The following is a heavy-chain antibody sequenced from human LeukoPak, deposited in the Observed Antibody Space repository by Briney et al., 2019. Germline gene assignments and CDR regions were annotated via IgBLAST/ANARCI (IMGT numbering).Heavy chain of an antibody. CDR1: GYSISSGYY. CDR3: ARYYDSSGYYYRDYYGMDV. Sequence: SETLSLTCTVSGYSISSGYYWGWIWQPPGKGLEWIGNIYHSRSTSYNPSLKSRVTISVDTSKNQFSLKLSSVTAADTAVYYCARYYDSSGYYYRDYYGMDVWGQGTTVTVSS. D-gene: IGHD3-22*01. CDR2: IYHSRST. J-gene: IGHJ6*02. V-gene: IGHV4-38-2*02.